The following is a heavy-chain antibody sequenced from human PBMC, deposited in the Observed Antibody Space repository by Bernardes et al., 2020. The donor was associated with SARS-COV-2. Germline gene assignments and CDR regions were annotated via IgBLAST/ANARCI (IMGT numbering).Heavy chain of an antibody. Sequence: GSLRLSCAAFGFIFTTKFMTWIRQPPGKGLEWLGYIYHSRFTSYNPSLNSRVTISIDTSKSQFSLKLSSVTAADTAIYYCARLRSKDMYDFWSGFFDYWGQGSLVTDSS. CDR3: ARLRSKDMYDFWSGFFDY. CDR1: GFIFTTKF. J-gene: IGHJ4*02. V-gene: IGHV4-59*01. CDR2: IYHSRFT. D-gene: IGHD3-3*01.